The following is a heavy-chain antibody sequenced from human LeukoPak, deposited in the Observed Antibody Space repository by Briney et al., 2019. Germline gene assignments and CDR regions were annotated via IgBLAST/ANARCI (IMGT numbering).Heavy chain of an antibody. CDR2: ISSGSNYI. CDR1: GFTFSNYY. V-gene: IGHV3-21*01. Sequence: GGSLRLSCAASGFTFSNYYMNWVRQAPGKGLEWVSSISSGSNYIYYADSLKGRFTISRDNAKNSLYLQMNSLRAEDTAVYYCATGVRGYNSAPDYWGQGTLVTVPP. D-gene: IGHD6-19*01. J-gene: IGHJ4*02. CDR3: ATGVRGYNSAPDY.